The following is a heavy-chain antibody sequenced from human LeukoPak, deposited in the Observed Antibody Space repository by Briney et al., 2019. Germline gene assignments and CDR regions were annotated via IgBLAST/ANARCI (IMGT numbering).Heavy chain of an antibody. Sequence: SVKVSCKASGGTFSSYSINWVRQVPGQGLEWMGGIIPIFGTVKYAHKFQGRVTITADKSTSTAYMELSSLRSEDTAVYYCARAGYSSSWYGVLVYYFDYWGQGTLVTVSS. J-gene: IGHJ4*02. V-gene: IGHV1-69*06. CDR2: IIPIFGTV. CDR3: ARAGYSSSWYGVLVYYFDY. D-gene: IGHD6-13*01. CDR1: GGTFSSYS.